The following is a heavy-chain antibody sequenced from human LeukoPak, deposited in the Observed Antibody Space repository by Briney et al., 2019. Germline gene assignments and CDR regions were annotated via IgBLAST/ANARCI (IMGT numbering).Heavy chain of an antibody. V-gene: IGHV3-23*01. CDR2: IGISVGST. CDR3: AKHLGFGPQGRYFDY. CDR1: GFTFSNYA. D-gene: IGHD3-10*01. J-gene: IGHJ4*02. Sequence: GGSLRLSCAASGFTFSNYAMSWARQAPGKGLEWVSPIGISVGSTFYADSVKGRFTISRDNSKNTLSLQMNSLRAEDTAVYYCAKHLGFGPQGRYFDYWGQGTLVTVSS.